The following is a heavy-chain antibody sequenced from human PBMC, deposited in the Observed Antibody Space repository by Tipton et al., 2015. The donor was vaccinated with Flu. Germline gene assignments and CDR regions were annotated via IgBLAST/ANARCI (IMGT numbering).Heavy chain of an antibody. CDR3: ARDWGSFFGSGSYHD. Sequence: VQLVQSGGGLIQPGGSLRLSCAASGLTVSSNYMSWVRQAPGKGLEWVSVIYSGGRTYYGDSVKGRFTISRDNFKDTLYLQMNSLRAEDTAVYYCARDWGSFFGSGSYHDWGQGTLVTVS. D-gene: IGHD3-10*01. V-gene: IGHV3-53*01. J-gene: IGHJ4*02. CDR1: GLTVSSNY. CDR2: IYSGGRT.